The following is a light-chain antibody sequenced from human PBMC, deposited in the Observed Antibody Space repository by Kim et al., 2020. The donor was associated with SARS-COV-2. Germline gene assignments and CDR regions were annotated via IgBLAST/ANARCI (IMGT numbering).Light chain of an antibody. CDR2: YNN. J-gene: IGLJ2*01. CDR1: SSNIGTTS. V-gene: IGLV1-44*01. Sequence: GQRVSLSCSGSSSNIGTTSVNWYQQVPGTAFKLLIYYNNRRPSGVPDRFSGSKSGTSASLAISGLQSEDEGEYCCAAWDDSLNGPVFGGGTQLTVL. CDR3: AAWDDSLNGPV.